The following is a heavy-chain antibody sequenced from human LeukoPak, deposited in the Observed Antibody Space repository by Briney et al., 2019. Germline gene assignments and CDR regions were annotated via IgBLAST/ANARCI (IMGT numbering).Heavy chain of an antibody. D-gene: IGHD6-13*01. J-gene: IGHJ4*02. V-gene: IGHV3-49*03. CDR1: GFTFGDYA. CDR2: IRSRAYGTTT. CDR3: ARDFSSVWYGTTDF. Sequence: GGSLRLSCTASGFTFGDYAVSWFRQAPGKGLEWVGFIRSRAYGTTTEYAASVKGTFTISRDDSKSIAYLQMNSLKIEDTAVYYCARDFSSVWYGTTDFWGQGTLVTVSS.